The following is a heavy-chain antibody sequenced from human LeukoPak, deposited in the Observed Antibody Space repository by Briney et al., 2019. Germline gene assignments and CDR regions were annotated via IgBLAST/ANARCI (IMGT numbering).Heavy chain of an antibody. D-gene: IGHD5-12*01. V-gene: IGHV4-59*08. CDR3: ARQGRDGYNSPFDY. J-gene: IGHJ4*02. CDR2: IYYSGST. Sequence: PSETLSLTCTVSGGSISSYYWSWIRQPPGKGLEWIGYIYYSGSTNYNPSLKSRVTISVDTSKNQFSLKLSSVTAVDTAVYYCARQGRDGYNSPFDYWGQGTLVTVSS. CDR1: GGSISSYY.